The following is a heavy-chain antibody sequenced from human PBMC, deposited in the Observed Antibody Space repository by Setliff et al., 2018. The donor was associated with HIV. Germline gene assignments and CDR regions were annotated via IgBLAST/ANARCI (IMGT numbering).Heavy chain of an antibody. D-gene: IGHD3-22*01. CDR3: ARDGYYYDSSGHLAYYFDY. V-gene: IGHV7-4-1*02. CDR1: GYTFTYYG. J-gene: IGHJ4*02. CDR2: INTYTGNP. Sequence: ASVKVSCKASGYTFTYYGMSWVRQAPGQGLEWMGWINTYTGNPTYAQDFTGRFVFSLDTSVSTAYLQISSLKAEDIAVYYCARDGYYYDSSGHLAYYFDYWGQGTLVTVSS.